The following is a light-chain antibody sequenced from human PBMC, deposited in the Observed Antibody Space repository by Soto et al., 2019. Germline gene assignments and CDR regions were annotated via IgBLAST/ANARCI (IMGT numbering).Light chain of an antibody. J-gene: IGKJ1*01. CDR3: LHDYNYPRT. Sequence: ALQMTQSPSSLSASVGDRVTMTCRASQGINNELAWYQQKPGKAPKLLIYAASNLHSGVPSRFSGSGSGTDLALTISSLQPEDFATYFCLHDYNYPRTFGQGTKVE. CDR1: QGINNE. CDR2: AAS. V-gene: IGKV1-6*01.